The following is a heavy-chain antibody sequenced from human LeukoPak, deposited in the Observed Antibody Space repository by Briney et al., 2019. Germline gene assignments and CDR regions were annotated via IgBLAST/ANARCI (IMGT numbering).Heavy chain of an antibody. CDR1: GGTFSSYT. CDR3: ARDVEVAGLRGFDY. V-gene: IGHV1-69*04. Sequence: ASVKVSCKASGGTFSSYTISWVRQAPGQGLEWMGRIIPILGIANYAQKFQGRVTITTDKSTSTAYMELSSLRSEDTAVYYCARDVEVAGLRGFDYWGQGTLVTVSS. D-gene: IGHD6-19*01. CDR2: IIPILGIA. J-gene: IGHJ4*02.